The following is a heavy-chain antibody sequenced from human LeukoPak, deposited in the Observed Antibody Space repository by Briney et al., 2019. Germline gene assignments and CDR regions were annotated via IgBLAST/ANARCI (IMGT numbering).Heavy chain of an antibody. V-gene: IGHV4-59*01. Sequence: TSETLSLTCTVSGGSISNYYWSWIRQPPGKGLEWIGYIYYSGSTNYNPSLKSRVTISVDTSKNQFSLKLSSVTAADTAVYYCARDIVVVPAAKRPYYYYYMDVWGKGTTVTISS. D-gene: IGHD2-2*01. J-gene: IGHJ6*03. CDR3: ARDIVVVPAAKRPYYYYYMDV. CDR1: GGSISNYY. CDR2: IYYSGST.